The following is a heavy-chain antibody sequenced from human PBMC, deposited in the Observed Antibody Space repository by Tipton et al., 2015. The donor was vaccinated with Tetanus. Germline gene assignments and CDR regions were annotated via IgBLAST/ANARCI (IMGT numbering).Heavy chain of an antibody. CDR2: IYHSGAT. CDR1: GDSITSDNW. V-gene: IGHV4-4*02. Sequence: SLRLSCTVSGDSITSDNWWSWVRQYPGRGVEWIGEIYHSGATNYNSALKSRVAISISKSMNQLYSRLNSATAADTAFYYCASRVRGPAAYWGQGILVTVSS. CDR3: ASRVRGPAAY. D-gene: IGHD3-3*01. J-gene: IGHJ4*02.